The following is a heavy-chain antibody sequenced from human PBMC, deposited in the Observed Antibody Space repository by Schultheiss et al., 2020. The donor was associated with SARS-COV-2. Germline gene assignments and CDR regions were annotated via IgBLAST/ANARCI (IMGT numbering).Heavy chain of an antibody. CDR2: ISSSGSTI. D-gene: IGHD3-10*01. CDR3: ARGGSGSYPAYFDY. CDR1: GFTFSSYS. V-gene: IGHV3-48*04. J-gene: IGHJ4*02. Sequence: GGSLRLSCAASGFTFSSYSMNWVRQAPGKGLEWVSYISSSGSTIYYADSVKGRFTISRDNAKNSLYLQMNSLRAEDTAVYYCARGGSGSYPAYFDYWGQGTLVTVSS.